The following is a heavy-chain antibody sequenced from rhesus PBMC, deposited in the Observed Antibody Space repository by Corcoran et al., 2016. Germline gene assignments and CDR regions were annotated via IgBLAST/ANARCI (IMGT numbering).Heavy chain of an antibody. J-gene: IGHJ4*01. CDR3: ASSKYSSEVDY. Sequence: EVQLVESGGGLAKPGGSLRLSCAASGFTFSSYWMNWVGQAPGRGLEWVSAIISGGGSTYYADSVKGRFTISRDNSKNTLSLQRNSLRAQDTAVYYCASSKYSSEVDYWGQGVLVTVSS. CDR1: GFTFSSYW. CDR2: IISGGGST. V-gene: IGHV3S25*01. D-gene: IGHD6-31*01.